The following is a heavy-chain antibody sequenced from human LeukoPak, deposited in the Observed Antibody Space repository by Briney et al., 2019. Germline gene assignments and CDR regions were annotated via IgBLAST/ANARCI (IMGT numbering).Heavy chain of an antibody. CDR2: ISTYNGNT. CDR3: ARDYSSGWPNFDY. V-gene: IGHV1-18*01. CDR1: GYTFTSYG. Sequence: GASVKVSRKASGYTFTSYGISWVRQAPGQGLEWMGWISTYNGNTNYAQKLQGRVTMTTDTSTSTAYMELRSLRSDDTAVYYCARDYSSGWPNFDYWGQGTLVIVSS. J-gene: IGHJ4*02. D-gene: IGHD6-19*01.